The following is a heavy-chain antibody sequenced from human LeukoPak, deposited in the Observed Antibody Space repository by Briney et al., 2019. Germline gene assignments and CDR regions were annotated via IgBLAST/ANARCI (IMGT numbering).Heavy chain of an antibody. CDR2: IYPGDSDT. CDR1: GYSFTSYW. J-gene: IGHJ6*02. D-gene: IGHD5-12*01. V-gene: IGHV5-51*01. CDR3: ARIPHSGYATYYYYGMDV. Sequence: HGESLKISCKGSGYSFTSYWIGWVRQLPGKGLEWMGIIYPGDSDTRYSPSFQGQVTISADKSISTVYLQWSSLKASDTAMYYCARIPHSGYATYYYYGMDVWGQGTTVTVSS.